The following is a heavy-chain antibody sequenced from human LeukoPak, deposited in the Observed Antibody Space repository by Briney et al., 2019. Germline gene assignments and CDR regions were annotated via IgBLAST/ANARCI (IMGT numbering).Heavy chain of an antibody. D-gene: IGHD3-22*01. J-gene: IGHJ4*02. Sequence: GGSLRLSCAASGFTFSDYFMDWVRQAPGKGLEWVGRSRDKVQTFSTEYAAPVKGRFTISRDDSKSSVTLQINSLNPADTAVYYCVTRSGGSGYHVDYWGQGTLVTVSS. CDR3: VTRSGGSGYHVDY. CDR1: GFTFSDYF. CDR2: SRDKVQTFST. V-gene: IGHV3-72*01.